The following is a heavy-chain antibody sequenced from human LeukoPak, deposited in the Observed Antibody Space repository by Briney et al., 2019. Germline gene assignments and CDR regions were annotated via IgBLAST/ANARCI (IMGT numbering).Heavy chain of an antibody. CDR1: GFTFSSYS. J-gene: IGHJ6*03. CDR2: ISSSSSYI. Sequence: GGSLRLSCAASGFTFSSYSMNWVRQAPGKGLEWVSSISSSSSYIYYADSVKGRFTTSRDNAKNSLYLQMNSLRAEDTAVYYCAREGLELGYYYYYMDVWGKGTTVTVSS. V-gene: IGHV3-21*01. D-gene: IGHD3/OR15-3a*01. CDR3: AREGLELGYYYYYMDV.